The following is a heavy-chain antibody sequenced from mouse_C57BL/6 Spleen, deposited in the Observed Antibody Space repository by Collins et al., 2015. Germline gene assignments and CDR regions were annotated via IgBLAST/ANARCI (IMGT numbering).Heavy chain of an antibody. V-gene: IGHV1-69*02. CDR2: IDPSDSET. J-gene: IGHJ4*01. CDR1: GYTFTSYW. Sequence: QVQLQQPGAELVKPGAPVKLSCKASGYTFTSYWMNWVKQSPGRGLEWIGRIDPSDSETHYNQKFKDKATLTVDKSSSTAYIQLSSLTSEDSAVYYCARGGAMDYWGQGTSVTVSS. CDR3: ARGGAMDY.